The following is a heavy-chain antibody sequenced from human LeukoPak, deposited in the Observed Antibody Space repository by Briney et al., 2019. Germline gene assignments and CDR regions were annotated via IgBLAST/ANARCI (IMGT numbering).Heavy chain of an antibody. CDR2: ISGSGGST. J-gene: IGHJ5*02. Sequence: PGGSLRLSCAASGFTFSSYAMSWVRQAPGKGLEWVSAISGSGGSTYYADSVKGRFTISRDNSKNTLYLQMNSLRAEDTAVYYCAKDELGYCSSTSCSPGSKVNWFDPWGQGTLVTVSS. CDR3: AKDELGYCSSTSCSPGSKVNWFDP. V-gene: IGHV3-23*01. D-gene: IGHD2-2*01. CDR1: GFTFSSYA.